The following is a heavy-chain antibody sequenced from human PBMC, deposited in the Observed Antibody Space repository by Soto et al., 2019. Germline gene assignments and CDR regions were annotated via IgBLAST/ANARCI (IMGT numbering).Heavy chain of an antibody. CDR1: GGSISSYY. D-gene: IGHD3-3*01. V-gene: IGHV4-59*01. Sequence: SETLSLTCTVSGGSISSYYWSWIRQPPGKGLEWIGYIYYSGSTNYNPSLKSRVTISVDTSKNQFSLKLSSVTAADTAVYYCARAVTHVTIFGVVTDTNWFDPWGQGTLVTVSS. J-gene: IGHJ5*02. CDR2: IYYSGST. CDR3: ARAVTHVTIFGVVTDTNWFDP.